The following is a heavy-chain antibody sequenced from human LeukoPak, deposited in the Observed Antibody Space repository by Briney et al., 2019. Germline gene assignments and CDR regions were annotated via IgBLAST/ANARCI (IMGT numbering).Heavy chain of an antibody. J-gene: IGHJ4*02. CDR2: IREDGSEA. D-gene: IGHD5-18*01. V-gene: IGHV3-7*03. CDR3: ARVLYFRENSYAGPFDQ. CDR1: GSIFSNFW. Sequence: GGSVRLSCEASGSIFSNFWMSWVRQAPGEGLEWVANIREDGSEAYYVDFVKGRFTISRDNDKNSLHLQMNSLRVEDTAVYYCARVLYFRENSYAGPFDQWGQGTLVTVSS.